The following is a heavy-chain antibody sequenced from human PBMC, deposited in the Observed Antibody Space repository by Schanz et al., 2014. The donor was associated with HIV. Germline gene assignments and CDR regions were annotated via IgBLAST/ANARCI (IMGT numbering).Heavy chain of an antibody. Sequence: QVQLQQWGAGLLKPSETLSLTCAVYGGSFSGNYWSWIRQPPGKGLEWIGEINHSGSTNYNPSLKCRVSISVDTSKTQFSLPLRPGTAADTAIYYCASSITFFGAVYAMDVWGQGTPVTV. D-gene: IGHD3-3*01. V-gene: IGHV4-34*02. J-gene: IGHJ6*02. CDR3: ASSITFFGAVYAMDV. CDR2: INHSGST. CDR1: GGSFSGNY.